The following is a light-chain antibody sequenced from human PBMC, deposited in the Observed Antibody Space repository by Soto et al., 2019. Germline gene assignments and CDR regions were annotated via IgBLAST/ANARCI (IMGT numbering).Light chain of an antibody. CDR3: QHYGETPIT. V-gene: IGKV3-20*01. CDR2: GAS. CDR1: QSVSRR. J-gene: IGKJ5*01. Sequence: EIVLTQSPGTLSLSPGGRATLSCRASQSVSRRLAWYRHRPGQSPRLLISGASMRASGVPVRFSGSGSGTDFTLTISRLEPEDFAVYYCQHYGETPITFGLGTRLEIK.